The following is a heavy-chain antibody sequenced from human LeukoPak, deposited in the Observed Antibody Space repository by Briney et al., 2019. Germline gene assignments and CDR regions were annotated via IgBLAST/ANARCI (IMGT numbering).Heavy chain of an antibody. V-gene: IGHV1-46*01. CDR3: ARDLRCISTSCYLYYGMDV. CDR1: GYTFTSYY. CDR2: INPSGGST. Sequence: ASVKVSCKASGYTFTSYYMHWVRQAPGQGLEWMGIINPSGGSTSYAQKFQGRVTMTRDTSTSTVYMELSSLRSEDTAVYYCARDLRCISTSCYLYYGMDVWGQGTTVTVSS. J-gene: IGHJ6*02. D-gene: IGHD2-2*01.